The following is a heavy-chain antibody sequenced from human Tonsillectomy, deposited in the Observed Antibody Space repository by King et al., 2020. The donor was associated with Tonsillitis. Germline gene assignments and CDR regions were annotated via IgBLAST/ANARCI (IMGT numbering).Heavy chain of an antibody. CDR3: AWEYYYGSGSTFHNYVN. CDR1: GFTFSNAW. CDR2: IKSKTDGGTT. J-gene: IGHJ4*02. D-gene: IGHD3-10*01. Sequence: VQLVESGGGLVKPGGSLRLSCAASGFTFSNAWMSWVRQAPGKGLEWVGRIKSKTDGGTTDYAAPVKGRFTISRDDSKNTLYLQMNSLKTEDTAVYYCAWEYYYGSGSTFHNYVNWGQGTLVTVSA. V-gene: IGHV3-15*01.